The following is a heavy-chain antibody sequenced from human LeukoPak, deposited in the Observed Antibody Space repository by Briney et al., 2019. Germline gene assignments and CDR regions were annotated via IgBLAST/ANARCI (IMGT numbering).Heavy chain of an antibody. V-gene: IGHV3-15*01. CDR3: ATDLLDY. J-gene: IGHJ4*02. CDR2: IKRKTDSGTT. CDR1: GFTFSNAW. Sequence: PGGSLRLSCAASGFTFSNAWMSRVRQAPGKGLEWIGRIKRKTDSGTTDFAAPVKGRFTISRDDSENKVFLQMNSLKTEDTAVYYCATDLLDYWGQGTLVIVSS.